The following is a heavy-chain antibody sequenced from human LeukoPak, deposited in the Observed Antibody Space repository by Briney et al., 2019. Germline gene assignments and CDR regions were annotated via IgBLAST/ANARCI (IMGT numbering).Heavy chain of an antibody. D-gene: IGHD4-17*01. CDR3: AKDVTTGNFDY. CDR1: GFTFSSYS. Sequence: PGGSLRLSCAASGFTFSSYSMNWVRQAPGKGLEWVSSISSSSSYIYYADSVKGRFTISRDNAKNSLYLQMNSLRAEDTAVYYCAKDVTTGNFDYWGQGTLVTVSS. V-gene: IGHV3-21*04. J-gene: IGHJ4*02. CDR2: ISSSSSYI.